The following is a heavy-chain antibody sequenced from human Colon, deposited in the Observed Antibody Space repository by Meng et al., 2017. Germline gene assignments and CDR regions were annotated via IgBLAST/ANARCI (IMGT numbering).Heavy chain of an antibody. CDR1: GDSISRGSYY. D-gene: IGHD3-22*01. CDR2: VHNSGST. Sequence: QEPGPGLVKPSQTLSLTCTVSGDSISRGSYYWSWVRQPAGKGLEWIGRVHNSGSTNYNPSLKSRVTISVDKSKNEVSLELTSVTAADTATYYCARAVYDSSGYFSYYFDYWGQGTLVTVSS. V-gene: IGHV4-61*02. CDR3: ARAVYDSSGYFSYYFDY. J-gene: IGHJ4*02.